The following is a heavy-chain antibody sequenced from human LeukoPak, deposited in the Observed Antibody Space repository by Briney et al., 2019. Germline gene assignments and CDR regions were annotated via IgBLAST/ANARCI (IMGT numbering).Heavy chain of an antibody. CDR1: GFTFGNYA. Sequence: GGSLRLPCTASGFTFGNYAVSWVRQAPGKGLEWVGFIRSRDYAGTTEYAASVKGRFTISRDDSKSIAYLQLNSLKTEDTAVYYCARFVPYFDYWGQGTLVTVSS. J-gene: IGHJ4*02. D-gene: IGHD3-10*01. CDR2: IRSRDYAGTT. V-gene: IGHV3-49*04. CDR3: ARFVPYFDY.